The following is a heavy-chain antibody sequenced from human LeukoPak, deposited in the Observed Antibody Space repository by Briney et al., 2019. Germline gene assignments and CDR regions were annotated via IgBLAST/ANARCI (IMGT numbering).Heavy chain of an antibody. J-gene: IGHJ3*02. V-gene: IGHV4-4*02. CDR3: ARGVGYCSGGSCPYAFDI. CDR1: GGSISSSNW. D-gene: IGHD2-15*01. Sequence: SETLSLTCAVSGGSISSSNWWSWVRQPPGKGLEWIGEIYHSGSTNYNPSLKSRVTISVDKSKNQFSLKLSSVTAADTAVYYCARGVGYCSGGSCPYAFDIWGQGTMVTVSS. CDR2: IYHSGST.